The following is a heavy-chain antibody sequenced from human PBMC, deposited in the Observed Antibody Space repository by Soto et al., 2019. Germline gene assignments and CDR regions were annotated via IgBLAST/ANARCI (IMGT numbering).Heavy chain of an antibody. CDR3: ARSTVRGLRSPTPFQH. D-gene: IGHD4-17*01. V-gene: IGHV3-33*01. Sequence: GGSLRLSCAASGFTFSSYGMHWVRQAPGKGLEWVAVIWYDGSNKYYADSVKGRFTISRDNSKNTLYLQMNSLRAEDTAVYYCARSTVRGLRSPTPFQHWGQGTLVTVSS. CDR2: IWYDGSNK. CDR1: GFTFSSYG. J-gene: IGHJ1*01.